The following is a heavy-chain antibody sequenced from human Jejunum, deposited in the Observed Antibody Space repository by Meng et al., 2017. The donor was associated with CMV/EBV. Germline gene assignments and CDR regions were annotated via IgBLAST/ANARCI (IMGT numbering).Heavy chain of an antibody. V-gene: IGHV4-4*02. D-gene: IGHD2-2*02. CDR1: ISGSPW. Sequence: ISGSPWWSWVRQPPGQGLEWIWAISPTESIHYNPSLKSRLTISLDRSKNHFSLKVTSVTAADTAVYYCARGRCTRTTCYTGTFDYWGRGTRVTVSS. CDR2: ISPTESI. J-gene: IGHJ4*02. CDR3: ARGRCTRTTCYTGTFDY.